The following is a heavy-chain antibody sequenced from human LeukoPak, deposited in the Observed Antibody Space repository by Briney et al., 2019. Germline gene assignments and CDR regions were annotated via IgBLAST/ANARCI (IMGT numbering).Heavy chain of an antibody. J-gene: IGHJ4*02. CDR3: ARLHSVLSASDY. D-gene: IGHD3-16*01. CDR2: IYYSGST. V-gene: IGHV4-59*11. Sequence: PSETLSLTCTVSGGSISSHYWSWIRQPPGKGLEWIGHIYYSGSTNYNPSLKSRVTISVDTSKNQFSLKLSSVTAADTAVYYCARLHSVLSASDYWGQGTLVTVSS. CDR1: GGSISSHY.